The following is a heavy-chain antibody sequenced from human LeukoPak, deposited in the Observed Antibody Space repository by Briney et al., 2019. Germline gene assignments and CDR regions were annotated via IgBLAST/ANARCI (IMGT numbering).Heavy chain of an antibody. CDR3: ARGFYFSMTELYYLDL. Sequence: GGSLRLSCTASGYTFSDYGMHWVRQAPGKGLEWLSVISYSGVVKFYADSVKGRFTISRDNSKNTVYLQMNSLRAEDSAVYFCARGFYFSMTELYYLDLWGRGTLVTVSS. V-gene: IGHV3-33*08. D-gene: IGHD2-8*01. CDR2: ISYSGVVK. CDR1: GYTFSDYG. J-gene: IGHJ2*01.